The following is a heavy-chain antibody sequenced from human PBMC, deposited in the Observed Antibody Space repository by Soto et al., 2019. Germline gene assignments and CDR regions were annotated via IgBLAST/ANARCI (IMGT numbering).Heavy chain of an antibody. Sequence: QVQLQESGPGLVKPSETLSLTCTVSGGSVSSGSYYWSWIRQPPGKGLEWIGYIYYSGSTNYNPSRKSRVTISVDTSKNQSSLKLSSVTAADTAVYYCARAAAGPYYYYGMDVWGQGTTVTVSS. CDR2: IYYSGST. D-gene: IGHD6-13*01. V-gene: IGHV4-61*01. CDR1: GGSVSSGSYY. CDR3: ARAAAGPYYYYGMDV. J-gene: IGHJ6*02.